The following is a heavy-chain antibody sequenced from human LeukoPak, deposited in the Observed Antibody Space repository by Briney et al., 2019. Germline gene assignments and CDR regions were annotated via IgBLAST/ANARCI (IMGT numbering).Heavy chain of an antibody. Sequence: RGSLRLFCAASGFTFCSYSMNWVGQAPGKGLEGVSSISSSSGYIYYADSVKGGFTISRDNTKNTLYLQMYTLIDADTPVNYCASSDGVEMATIDDWGQRTLVTASS. J-gene: IGHJ4*02. D-gene: IGHD5-24*01. CDR1: GFTFCSYS. CDR3: ASSDGVEMATIDD. V-gene: IGHV3-21*01. CDR2: ISSSSGYI.